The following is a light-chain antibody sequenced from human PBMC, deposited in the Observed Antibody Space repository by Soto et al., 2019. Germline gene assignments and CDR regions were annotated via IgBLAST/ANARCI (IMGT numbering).Light chain of an antibody. CDR2: EVN. CDR1: SRDIGGYDF. V-gene: IGLV2-8*01. CDR3: LAYAGRTTLV. Sequence: QSVLTQPPSASGSPGQSVTISCTGTSRDIGGYDFVSWYQQYPGKAPQLIISEVNQRPSGVPDRFSGSKSGNTASLTISGLQSEDEADYYCLAYAGRTTLVFGTGTKV. J-gene: IGLJ1*01.